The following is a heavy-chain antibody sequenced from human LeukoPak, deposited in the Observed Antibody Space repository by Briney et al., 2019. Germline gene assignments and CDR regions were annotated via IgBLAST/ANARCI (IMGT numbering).Heavy chain of an antibody. CDR2: IGSDGTNK. CDR3: AKGLRDGSNKYFDS. D-gene: IGHD5-24*01. Sequence: GGSLRLSCAASGFTFSTYAMHWVRQDPGEGLEWVAFIGSDGTNKHYGDAVKGRFTISRDNSKNTLYMQMNSLRPEDTAVYYCAKGLRDGSNKYFDSWGQGTLVTVSS. V-gene: IGHV3-30*02. J-gene: IGHJ4*02. CDR1: GFTFSTYA.